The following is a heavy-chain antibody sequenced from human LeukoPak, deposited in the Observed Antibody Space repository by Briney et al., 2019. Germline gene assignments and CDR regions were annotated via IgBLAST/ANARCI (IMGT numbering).Heavy chain of an antibody. CDR3: AKVMTRTMVRGVPPSDY. Sequence: GGSLRLSCAASGFTFSSYAMSWVRQAPGKGLEWVSAISGSGGSTYYADSVKGRFTISRDNSKNTLYLQMTSLRAEDTAVYYCAKVMTRTMVRGVPPSDYWGQGTLVTASS. D-gene: IGHD3-10*01. J-gene: IGHJ4*02. CDR1: GFTFSSYA. V-gene: IGHV3-23*01. CDR2: ISGSGGST.